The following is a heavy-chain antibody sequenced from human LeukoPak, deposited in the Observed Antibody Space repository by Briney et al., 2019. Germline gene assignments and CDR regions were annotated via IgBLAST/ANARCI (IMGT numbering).Heavy chain of an antibody. CDR1: GASIRGYW. J-gene: IGHJ6*02. D-gene: IGHD5-24*01. CDR2: IYESGST. V-gene: IGHV4-4*02. CDR3: ARHQPWATIMGPVMDV. Sequence: SGTLSLTCSVSGASIRGYWWSWIRQPPGKGLEWLGEIYESGSTNYNPSLKSRVTISVHKSTNQFSLNLNSVTAADTAVYYCARHQPWATIMGPVMDVWGQGTTVTVSS.